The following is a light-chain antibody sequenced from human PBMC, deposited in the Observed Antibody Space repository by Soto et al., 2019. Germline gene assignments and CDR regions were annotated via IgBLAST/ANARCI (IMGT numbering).Light chain of an antibody. Sequence: EIVLTQSPGTLSLSPGERATLSCRSSQSVSSKLAWYQKKPGQAPRLLIYGASTRATGIPARFSGSGSGTELTLTISSLQSEDFAVYYCQQYNNWPRITFGQGTRLEIK. J-gene: IGKJ5*01. V-gene: IGKV3-15*01. CDR2: GAS. CDR1: QSVSSK. CDR3: QQYNNWPRIT.